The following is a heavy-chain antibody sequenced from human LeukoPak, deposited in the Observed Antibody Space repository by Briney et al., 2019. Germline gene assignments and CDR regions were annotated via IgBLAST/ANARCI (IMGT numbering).Heavy chain of an antibody. Sequence: GGSLRLSCAASGFTVSSNYMRWVRQAPGKGLEWVSVIYSGGSTYYADSVKGRFTISRDNSKNTLYLQMNSLRAEDTAVYYCARVLSSYSGYDSSYYYSYMDVWGKGTTVTVSS. CDR2: IYSGGST. CDR1: GFTVSSNY. D-gene: IGHD5-12*01. J-gene: IGHJ6*03. V-gene: IGHV3-53*01. CDR3: ARVLSSYSGYDSSYYYSYMDV.